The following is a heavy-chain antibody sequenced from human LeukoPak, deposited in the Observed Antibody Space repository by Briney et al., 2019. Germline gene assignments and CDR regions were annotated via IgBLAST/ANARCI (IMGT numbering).Heavy chain of an antibody. CDR2: INHSGST. CDR3: ARDSLTGPHDYGGKPSYYYYGMDV. Sequence: SETLSLTCAVYGGSFSGYYWSWIRQPPGKGLEWIGEINHSGSTNYNPSLKSRVTISVDTSKNQFSLKLSSVTAADTAVYYCARDSLTGPHDYGGKPSYYYYGMDVWGQGTTVTVSS. CDR1: GGSFSGYY. J-gene: IGHJ6*02. V-gene: IGHV4-34*01. D-gene: IGHD4-23*01.